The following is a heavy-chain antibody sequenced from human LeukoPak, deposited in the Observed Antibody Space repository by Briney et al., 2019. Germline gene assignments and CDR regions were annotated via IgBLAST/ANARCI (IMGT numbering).Heavy chain of an antibody. V-gene: IGHV1-24*01. D-gene: IGHD1-20*01. CDR2: FDPEDGET. Sequence: ASVKVSCKVSGYTLTELSMHWVRQAPGKGLEWMGGFDPEDGETIYAQKFQGRVTMTEDTSTDTAYMELSSLRSEDTAVYYCATTLTHNWKGKVYYFDYWGQGTLVTVSS. J-gene: IGHJ4*02. CDR3: ATTLTHNWKGKVYYFDY. CDR1: GYTLTELS.